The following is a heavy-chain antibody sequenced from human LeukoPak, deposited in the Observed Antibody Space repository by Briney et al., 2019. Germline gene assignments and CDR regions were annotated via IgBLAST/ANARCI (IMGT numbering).Heavy chain of an antibody. CDR1: GYTFTSYD. V-gene: IGHV1-69*13. Sequence: SVKVSCKASGYTFTSYDINWVRQATGQGLEWMGGIIPIFGTANYAQKFQGRVTITADESTSTVYMELSSLRSEDTAVYFCAGIPVFGVVLHQEPVWGKGTTVTVSS. D-gene: IGHD3-3*01. CDR2: IIPIFGTA. J-gene: IGHJ6*04. CDR3: AGIPVFGVVLHQEPV.